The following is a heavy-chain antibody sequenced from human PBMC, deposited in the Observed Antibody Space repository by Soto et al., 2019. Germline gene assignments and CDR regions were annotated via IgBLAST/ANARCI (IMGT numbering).Heavy chain of an antibody. D-gene: IGHD5-12*01. CDR1: GFTFSSYA. J-gene: IGHJ3*02. CDR3: AGGEWLLLGAFDI. V-gene: IGHV3-23*01. Sequence: EVQLLESGGGLVQPGGSLRLSCAASGFTFSSYAMSWVRQAPGKGLEWVSAISGSGGSTYYADSVKGRFTISRDNSKNTLYLQMNSLRAEDTAVYYCAGGEWLLLGAFDIWGQGTMVTVSS. CDR2: ISGSGGST.